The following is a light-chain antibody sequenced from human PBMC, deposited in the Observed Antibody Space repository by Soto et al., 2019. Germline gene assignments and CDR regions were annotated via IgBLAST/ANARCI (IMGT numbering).Light chain of an antibody. V-gene: IGLV2-8*01. CDR2: EVS. CDR3: SSPAGSNNYV. CDR1: SRDVGGYNY. Sequence: QSVLTQPPSASGSPGQSVTISCTRTSRDVGGYNYVSWYQQHPGKAPKLLIYEVSKRPSGVPDRFSGSKSGNTASLTVSGLLAEDEADYYCSSPAGSNNYVFGTGTKLTVL. J-gene: IGLJ1*01.